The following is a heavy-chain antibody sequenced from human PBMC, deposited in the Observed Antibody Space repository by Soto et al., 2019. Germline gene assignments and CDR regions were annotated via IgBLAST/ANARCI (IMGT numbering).Heavy chain of an antibody. V-gene: IGHV2-5*02. D-gene: IGHD5-12*01. J-gene: IGHJ2*01. CDR1: GFSLSASGVG. CDR3: AHSTTTHWHFDV. CDR2: IYWDDDK. Sequence: QITLKESGPTLVKPTQTLTLTCTFSGFSLSASGVGVGWIRQPPGKALEWLALIYWDDDKRYSPSLKNRLTIMKATSKNLVSLTLTHLDPVDTATYYCAHSTTTHWHFDVWGRGTLVTVSS.